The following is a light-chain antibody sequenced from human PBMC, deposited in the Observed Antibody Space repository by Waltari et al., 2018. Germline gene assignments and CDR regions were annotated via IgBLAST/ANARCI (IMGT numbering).Light chain of an antibody. CDR2: EAN. J-gene: IGLJ1*01. CDR3: YAYAGTRGV. CDR1: SSDIASYNL. V-gene: IGLV2-23*01. Sequence: QSALTQPASVSGSPGQSITISCTGTSSDIASYNLVSWYQQHPGKAPKRIIYEANKRPSGVFSRFSGSKSGNTASLTVSGPQAEDEANYYCYAYAGTRGVFGTGTKVTVL.